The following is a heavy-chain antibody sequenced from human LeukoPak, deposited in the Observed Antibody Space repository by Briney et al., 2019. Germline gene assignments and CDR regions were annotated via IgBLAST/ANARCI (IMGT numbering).Heavy chain of an antibody. CDR3: AREGMATIWARYYFDY. D-gene: IGHD5-12*01. CDR1: GYTFTGYY. J-gene: IGHJ4*02. Sequence: ASVKVSCTASGYTFTGYYMHWVRQAPGRGLEWMGRINPNSGGTNYAQKFQGGVTMTRDTSISTAYMELSRLRSDDTAVYYCAREGMATIWARYYFDYWGQGTLVTVSS. V-gene: IGHV1-2*06. CDR2: INPNSGGT.